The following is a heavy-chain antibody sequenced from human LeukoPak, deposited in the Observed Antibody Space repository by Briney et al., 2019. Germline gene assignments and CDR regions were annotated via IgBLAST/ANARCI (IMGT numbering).Heavy chain of an antibody. CDR1: GFTFSSYG. V-gene: IGHV3-33*01. Sequence: GGSLRLSFAASGFTFSSYGMHWVRQAPGKGLEWVAVIWYDGSNKYYADSVKGRFTISRDNSKNTLYLQMNSLRAEDTAVYYCARDSRAYYYDSSGYNWFDPWGQGTLVTVSS. CDR3: ARDSRAYYYDSSGYNWFDP. CDR2: IWYDGSNK. J-gene: IGHJ5*02. D-gene: IGHD3-22*01.